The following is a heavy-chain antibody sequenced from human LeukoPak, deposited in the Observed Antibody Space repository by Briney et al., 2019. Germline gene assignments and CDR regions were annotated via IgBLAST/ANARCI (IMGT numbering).Heavy chain of an antibody. Sequence: SQTLSLTCTVSGGSISSGDYYWSWIRQPPGKGLEWIGEINHSGSTNYNPSLKSRVTISIDTSKNQFSLKLSSVTAADTAVYYCARVLRPLTIFGVVIKSIDYFDYWGQGTLVTVSS. CDR3: ARVLRPLTIFGVVIKSIDYFDY. CDR1: GGSISSGDYY. D-gene: IGHD3-3*01. J-gene: IGHJ4*02. CDR2: INHSGST. V-gene: IGHV4-30-4*08.